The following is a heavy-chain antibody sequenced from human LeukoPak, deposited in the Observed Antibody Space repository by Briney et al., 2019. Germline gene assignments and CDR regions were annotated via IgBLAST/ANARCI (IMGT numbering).Heavy chain of an antibody. D-gene: IGHD2-15*01. Sequence: GGSLRLSCAASGFTFSSYSMNWVRQAPGKGLEWVSSISSGSSYIYYADSVKGRFTISRDNAKNSLYLQMNSLRAEDTAVYYCARLWVVGAEDVFNIWGQGKMCTAS. CDR3: ARLWVVGAEDVFNI. V-gene: IGHV3-21*01. CDR1: GFTFSSYS. CDR2: ISSGSSYI. J-gene: IGHJ3*02.